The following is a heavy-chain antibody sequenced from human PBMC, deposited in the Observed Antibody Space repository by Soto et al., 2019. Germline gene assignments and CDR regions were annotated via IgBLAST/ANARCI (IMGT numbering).Heavy chain of an antibody. D-gene: IGHD5-18*01. J-gene: IGHJ3*01. Sequence: QLQLVESGGGVVQPGRSLRLSCAASGFTFSRNILHWVRQAPGKGLEWLAFISADGDTKYYADSVKGRFTISRDNSKNTLYLQMNTLRREDTSVYYCLGGIGYSYGYHAFDLWGKGTMVTVSS. CDR3: LGGIGYSYGYHAFDL. V-gene: IGHV3-30-3*01. CDR2: ISADGDTK. CDR1: GFTFSRNI.